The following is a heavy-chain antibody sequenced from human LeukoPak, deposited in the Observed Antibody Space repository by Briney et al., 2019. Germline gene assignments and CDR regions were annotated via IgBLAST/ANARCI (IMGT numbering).Heavy chain of an antibody. CDR2: INHSGST. J-gene: IGHJ4*02. CDR1: GGSFSGYY. D-gene: IGHD3-10*01. V-gene: IGHV4-34*01. CDR3: ARVMKPTYYYGSGSYFGPYYFDY. Sequence: SETLSLTCAVYGGSFSGYYWSWIRQPPGKGPEWIGEINHSGSTNYNPSLKSRVTISVDTSKNQFSLKLSSVTAADTAVYYCARVMKPTYYYGSGSYFGPYYFDYWGQGTLVTVSS.